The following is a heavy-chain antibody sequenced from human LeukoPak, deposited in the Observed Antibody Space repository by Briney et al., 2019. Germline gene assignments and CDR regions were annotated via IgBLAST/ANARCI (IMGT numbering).Heavy chain of an antibody. Sequence: GGSLRLSCAASGFTFSGYSMHWVRQAPGKGLEWVAVLSYDGSNKYYADSVKGRFTVSSDSSKNTLYLQMNSLRPEDTAVYYCAKDREGYSRLDWGQGTLVTVSS. J-gene: IGHJ4*02. D-gene: IGHD5-12*01. CDR3: AKDREGYSRLD. CDR1: GFTFSGYS. V-gene: IGHV3-30*18. CDR2: LSYDGSNK.